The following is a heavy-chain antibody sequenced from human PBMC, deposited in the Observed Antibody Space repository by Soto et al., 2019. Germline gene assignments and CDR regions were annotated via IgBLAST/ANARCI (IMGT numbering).Heavy chain of an antibody. CDR3: ARTRRIAARPGRDWFDP. CDR2: IYYSGST. V-gene: IGHV4-39*01. CDR1: GGSISSYY. J-gene: IGHJ5*02. D-gene: IGHD6-6*01. Sequence: PSETLSLTCTVSGGSISSYYWGWIRQPPGTGLEWIGSIYYSGSTYYNPSLKSRVTISVDTSKNQFSLKLSSVTAADTAVYYCARTRRIAARPGRDWFDPWGQGTLVTVSS.